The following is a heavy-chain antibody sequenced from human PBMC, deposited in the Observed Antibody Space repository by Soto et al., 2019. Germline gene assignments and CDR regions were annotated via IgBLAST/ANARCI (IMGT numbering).Heavy chain of an antibody. Sequence: GGSLRLSCAASGFTFSSYAMSWVRQAPGKGLEWVSAISGSGGSTYYADSVKGRFTISRDNAKNSLYLQMNSLRAEDTAVYYCARVYGGGRERELYWGQGTLVTVSS. CDR3: ARVYGGGRERELY. CDR1: GFTFSSYA. CDR2: ISGSGGST. D-gene: IGHD2-15*01. V-gene: IGHV3-23*01. J-gene: IGHJ4*02.